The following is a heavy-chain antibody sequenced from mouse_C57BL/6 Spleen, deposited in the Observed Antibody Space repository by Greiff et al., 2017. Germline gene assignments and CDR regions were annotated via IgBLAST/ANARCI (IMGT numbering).Heavy chain of an antibody. J-gene: IGHJ2*01. D-gene: IGHD2-3*01. CDR3: ARPIYDGYRYYFDD. CDR1: GYAFSSSW. CDR2: IYPGDGDT. V-gene: IGHV1-82*01. Sequence: QVQLKQSGPELVKPGASVKISCKASGYAFSSSWMNWVKQRPGKGLEWIGRIYPGDGDTNYNGKFKGKDTLTADKSSSTAYMQLSSLTSEDSAVYFCARPIYDGYRYYFDDWGQGTTLTVSS.